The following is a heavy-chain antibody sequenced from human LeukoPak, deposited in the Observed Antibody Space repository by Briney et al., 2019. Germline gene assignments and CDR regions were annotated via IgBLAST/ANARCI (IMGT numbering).Heavy chain of an antibody. Sequence: SETLSLTCTVSGGSINISDWSWIRQPPGKGLEWIGYIYHRGSTNYNPSLKSRIIISVDTSKNQFSLKLTSVTAADTAVYYCARTDCGSTGCYWNDYWGPGTLVTVSS. CDR2: IYHRGST. J-gene: IGHJ4*02. CDR3: ARTDCGSTGCYWNDY. CDR1: GGSINISD. D-gene: IGHD2-2*01. V-gene: IGHV4-59*08.